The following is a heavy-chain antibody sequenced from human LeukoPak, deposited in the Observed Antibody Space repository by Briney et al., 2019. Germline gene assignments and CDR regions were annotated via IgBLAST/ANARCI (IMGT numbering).Heavy chain of an antibody. J-gene: IGHJ4*02. CDR3: ARDSSTVTTFWSTQNEPFDY. CDR2: IYTSGST. V-gene: IGHV4-61*02. Sequence: PSETLSLTCTVSGGSISSSSYYWSWIRQPAGKGLEWIGRIYTSGSTNYNPSLKSRVTMSVDTSKNQFSLKLSSVTAADTAVYYCARDSSTVTTFWSTQNEPFDYWGQGTLVTVSS. CDR1: GGSISSSSYY. D-gene: IGHD4-17*01.